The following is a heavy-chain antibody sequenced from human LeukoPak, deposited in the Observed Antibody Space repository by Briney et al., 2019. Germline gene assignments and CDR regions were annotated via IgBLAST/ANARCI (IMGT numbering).Heavy chain of an antibody. D-gene: IGHD3-22*01. V-gene: IGHV1-2*02. Sequence: GASVKVSCKASGYTFTGYYMHWVRPAPGQGLEWMGWINPNSGGTNYAQKFQGRVTMTRDTSISTAYMELSRLRSDDTAVYYCARAGGATMIVVVTRPLYFDYWGQGTLVTVSS. J-gene: IGHJ4*02. CDR2: INPNSGGT. CDR3: ARAGGATMIVVVTRPLYFDY. CDR1: GYTFTGYY.